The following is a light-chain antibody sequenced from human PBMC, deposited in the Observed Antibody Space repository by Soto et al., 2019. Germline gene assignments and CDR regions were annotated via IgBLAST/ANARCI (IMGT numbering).Light chain of an antibody. CDR1: STDIGSYNF. J-gene: IGLJ3*02. CDR2: DGG. CDR3: CSYAQGGIFV. Sequence: QSVLTQPASVSGSVGQSITISCTGTSTDIGSYNFVSWFQQHPGKVPKLIIFDGGRRPSGVSDRFSGSTSGNTASLTISGLQAADEADYYCCSYAQGGIFVIGEGTKLTVL. V-gene: IGLV2-23*03.